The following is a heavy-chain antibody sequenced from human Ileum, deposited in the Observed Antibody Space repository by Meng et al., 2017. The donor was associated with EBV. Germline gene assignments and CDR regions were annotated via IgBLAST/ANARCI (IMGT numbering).Heavy chain of an antibody. CDR3: ARTGVGLAFDY. V-gene: IGHV4-4*02. Sequence: QGQLRGTGPGLGKSSGTLSLTCGVSGDSMTNNTWWTWVRQPPGKGLEWIGEIYHSGSTNYNPSLQSRATISVDMSKKQFSLKLRSVTAADTAVYYCARTGVGLAFDYWGLGTLVTVSS. CDR2: IYHSGST. CDR1: GDSMTNNTW. J-gene: IGHJ4*02. D-gene: IGHD2-8*01.